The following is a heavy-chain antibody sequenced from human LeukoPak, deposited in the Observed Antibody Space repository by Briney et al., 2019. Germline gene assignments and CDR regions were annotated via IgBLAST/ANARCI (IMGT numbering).Heavy chain of an antibody. Sequence: GGSLRLSCAASGFTFSTYDMSWVRQAPGKGLEWVANIKQDGSEKYYVDSVKGRFTISRDNAKNSLYLQMNSLRAEDTAVYYCASESKWELRGGWGQGTLVTVSS. D-gene: IGHD1-26*01. CDR2: IKQDGSEK. V-gene: IGHV3-7*01. J-gene: IGHJ4*02. CDR1: GFTFSTYD. CDR3: ASESKWELRGG.